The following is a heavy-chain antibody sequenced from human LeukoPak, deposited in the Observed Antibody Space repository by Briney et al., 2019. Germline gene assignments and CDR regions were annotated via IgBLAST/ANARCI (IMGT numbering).Heavy chain of an antibody. CDR3: ARHPNYYDSSANL. Sequence: SETLSLTCALSGGSLSGYYRSWIRQPPGKGLEWIGEINHSGSTNYNPSLKSRVTISVDTSKNQFSLKLRSVTAADTAVYYCARHPNYYDSSANLWGQGTLVTVSS. CDR2: INHSGST. J-gene: IGHJ5*02. V-gene: IGHV4-34*01. CDR1: GGSLSGYY. D-gene: IGHD3-22*01.